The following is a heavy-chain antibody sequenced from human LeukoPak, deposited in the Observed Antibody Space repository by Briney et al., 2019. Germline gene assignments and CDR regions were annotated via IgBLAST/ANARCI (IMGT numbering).Heavy chain of an antibody. V-gene: IGHV3-23*01. J-gene: IGHJ4*02. Sequence: GGSLRLSCAASEFSFSSYAMSWVRQAPGKGLNWVSNISGSGGSTYYADSVKGRFTISRDNSKNTLYLQLNSLRAEDTAVYYCAKDHAASSYGYFGHWGQGALVTVSS. CDR1: EFSFSSYA. D-gene: IGHD2-2*01. CDR2: ISGSGGST. CDR3: AKDHAASSYGYFGH.